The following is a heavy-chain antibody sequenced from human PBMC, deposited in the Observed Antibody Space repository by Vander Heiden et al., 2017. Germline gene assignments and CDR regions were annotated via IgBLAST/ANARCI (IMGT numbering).Heavy chain of an antibody. CDR2: ISGSGGST. J-gene: IGHJ4*02. CDR1: GFTFSHYA. D-gene: IGHD5-18*01. CDR3: AKGLADTAADGRFNY. V-gene: IGHV3-23*01. Sequence: EVQLLESGGGLVQPGGSLRLSCAASGFTFSHYAMSWVGQAPGKGMEWVSAISGSGGSTYYADSVKGRCTISRDNSKNTLFLQMNSLRAEDTAVYYCAKGLADTAADGRFNYWGQGTLVTVSS.